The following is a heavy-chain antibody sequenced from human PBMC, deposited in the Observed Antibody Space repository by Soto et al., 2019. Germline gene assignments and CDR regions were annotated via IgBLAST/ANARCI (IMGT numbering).Heavy chain of an antibody. CDR2: ISGSGSTI. CDR3: AREVVVFGVIHPTPMDV. J-gene: IGHJ6*02. D-gene: IGHD3-22*01. CDR1: GFTFSGYE. Sequence: LRLSCAASGFTFSGYEMNWVRQAPGKGLEWVSYISGSGSTIYYADSVKGRFTISRDNAKDSLYLQMNSLRAEDTAVYYCAREVVVFGVIHPTPMDVWGQGTTVTVSS. V-gene: IGHV3-48*03.